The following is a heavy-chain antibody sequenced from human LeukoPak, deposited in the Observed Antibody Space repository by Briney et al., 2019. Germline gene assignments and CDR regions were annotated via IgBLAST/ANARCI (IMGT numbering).Heavy chain of an antibody. CDR2: IYYSGST. Sequence: SETLSLTCTVSGYSISSGYYWGWIRQPPGKGLEWIGYIYYSGSTNYNPSLKSRVTISVDTSKNQFSLKLSSVTAADTAVYYCARHLGDADAFDIWGQGTMVTVSS. CDR1: GYSISSGYY. CDR3: ARHLGDADAFDI. J-gene: IGHJ3*02. D-gene: IGHD3-16*01. V-gene: IGHV4-38-2*02.